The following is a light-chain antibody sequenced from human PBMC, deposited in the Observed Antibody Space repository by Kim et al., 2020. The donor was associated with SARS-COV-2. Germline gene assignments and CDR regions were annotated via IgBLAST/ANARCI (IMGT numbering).Light chain of an antibody. V-gene: IGLV2-14*03. CDR3: SSFTSSRTLV. CDR2: DVS. J-gene: IGLJ3*02. Sequence: QSALTQPASVSESPGQSITISCTGTTSDIGASDSVSWYQQHPGKAPKLMIYDVSSRPSGVSNRFSGSKSGNTASLTISGLQAEDEADYYCSSFTSSRTLVFGGGTQLTVL. CDR1: TSDIGASDS.